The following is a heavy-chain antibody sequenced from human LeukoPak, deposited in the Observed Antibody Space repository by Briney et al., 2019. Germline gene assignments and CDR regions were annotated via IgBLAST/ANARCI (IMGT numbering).Heavy chain of an antibody. J-gene: IGHJ3*02. Sequence: TLSLTCTVSGGSISSGSYYWSWIRQPAGKGLEWIGRIYTSGSTNYNPSLKSRVTISVDTSKNQFSLKLSSVTAADTAVYYCARGASMMYYYDSSGYYLDAFDIWGQGTMVTVSS. CDR2: IYTSGST. CDR1: GGSISSGSYY. V-gene: IGHV4-61*02. D-gene: IGHD3-22*01. CDR3: ARGASMMYYYDSSGYYLDAFDI.